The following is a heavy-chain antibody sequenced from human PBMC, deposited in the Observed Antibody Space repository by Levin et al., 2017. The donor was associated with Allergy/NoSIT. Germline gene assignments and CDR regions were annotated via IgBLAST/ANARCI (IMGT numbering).Heavy chain of an antibody. Sequence: SETLSLTCSVSGGSVSSKTFYWGWIRQPPGKGLECIANIYYTGTTYYNPSLKGRATISVDTSRNQFSLRLNSVTAADTAVYYCARKTGQGGGAVDYWGQGSVVTVS. D-gene: IGHD1-1*01. J-gene: IGHJ4*02. CDR1: GGSVSSKTFY. CDR3: ARKTGQGGGAVDY. V-gene: IGHV4-39*01. CDR2: IYYTGTT.